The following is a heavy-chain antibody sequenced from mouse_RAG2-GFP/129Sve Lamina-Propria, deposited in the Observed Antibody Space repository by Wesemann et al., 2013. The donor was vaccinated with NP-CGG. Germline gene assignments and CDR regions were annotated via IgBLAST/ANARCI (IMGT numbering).Heavy chain of an antibody. CDR3: ASSGSSYYYAMDY. Sequence: QVQLQQPGAELVKPGASVKMSCKASGYTFTSYWITWVKQRPGQGLEWIGEIDPSDSYTNYNQKFKGKATLTVDKSSSTAYMQLSSLTSEDSAVYYCASSGSSYYYAMDYWGQGTSVTVSS. V-gene: IGHV1-69*02. CDR2: IDPSDSYT. CDR1: GYTFTSYW. J-gene: IGHJ4*01. D-gene: IGHD1-1*01.